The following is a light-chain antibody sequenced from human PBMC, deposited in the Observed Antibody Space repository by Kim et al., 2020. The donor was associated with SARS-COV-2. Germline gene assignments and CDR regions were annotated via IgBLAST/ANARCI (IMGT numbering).Light chain of an antibody. Sequence: ASVGDRVTITCRASQGISNYLAWYQQKPGKVPKLLIYAASTLQSGVPSRFSGSGSGTDFTLTISSLQPEDVATYYCQKYNSALPTFGPGTKVDIK. CDR2: AAS. J-gene: IGKJ3*01. CDR1: QGISNY. V-gene: IGKV1-27*01. CDR3: QKYNSALPT.